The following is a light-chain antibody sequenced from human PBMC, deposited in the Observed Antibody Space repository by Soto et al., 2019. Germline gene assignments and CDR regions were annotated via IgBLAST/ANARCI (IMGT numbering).Light chain of an antibody. CDR2: AAS. Sequence: DIPMTQSPSSLSASVGDRVTITCRASQSISTYLNWYRQKPGKAPKLLIYAASSLQSGVPSRFSGSGSGTDFTLTISSLQPEDFANYYCQQSYSTPLTFGGGTKVEIK. CDR1: QSISTY. CDR3: QQSYSTPLT. J-gene: IGKJ4*01. V-gene: IGKV1-39*01.